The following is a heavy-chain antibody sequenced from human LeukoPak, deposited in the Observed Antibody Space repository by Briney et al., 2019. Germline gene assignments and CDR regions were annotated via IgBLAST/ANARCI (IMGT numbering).Heavy chain of an antibody. CDR1: GFTFSSCS. Sequence: GGSLRLSCAASGFTFSSCSMNWVRQAPGKGLEWVSSISSSSSYIYYADSVKGRFTISRDNAKNSLYLQMNSLRAEDTAVYYCARGTVMVAEYFQHWGQGTLVTVSS. CDR2: ISSSSSYI. V-gene: IGHV3-21*01. J-gene: IGHJ1*01. CDR3: ARGTVMVAEYFQH. D-gene: IGHD4-17*01.